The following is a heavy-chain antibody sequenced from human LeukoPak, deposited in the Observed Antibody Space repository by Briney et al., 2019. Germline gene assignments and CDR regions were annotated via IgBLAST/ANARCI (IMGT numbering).Heavy chain of an antibody. CDR3: ARERYGGTPDY. J-gene: IGHJ4*02. D-gene: IGHD4/OR15-4a*01. V-gene: IGHV4-59*01. CDR1: GGSFSGYY. Sequence: SETMSLTCAVYGGSFSGYYWSWIRQPPGKGLEWIGYIYYSGSTNYNPSLKSRVTISVDTSKNQFSLKLSSVTAADTAVYYCARERYGGTPDYWGQGTLVTVSS. CDR2: IYYSGST.